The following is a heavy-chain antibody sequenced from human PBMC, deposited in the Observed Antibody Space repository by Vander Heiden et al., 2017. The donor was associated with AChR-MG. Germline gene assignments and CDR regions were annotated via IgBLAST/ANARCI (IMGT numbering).Heavy chain of an antibody. V-gene: IGHV1-69*01. CDR1: GGRFSTYA. D-gene: IGHD3-3*01. Sequence: QVQLLQSGAEVKKPGSSVKVSCKASGGRFSTYAINWVRQAPGQGLEWMGGIIPIFGTANYAQKFQGRVTITADESTTTVYMELSSLRSEDTAVYYCARGEEGDDFWNGRSDYWGQGTQVTVSP. CDR2: IIPIFGTA. CDR3: ARGEEGDDFWNGRSDY. J-gene: IGHJ4*02.